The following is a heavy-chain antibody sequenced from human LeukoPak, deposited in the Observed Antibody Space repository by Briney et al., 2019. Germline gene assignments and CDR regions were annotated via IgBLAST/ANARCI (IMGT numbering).Heavy chain of an antibody. J-gene: IGHJ5*02. Sequence: ASVTVSFKTSGYIFTNYGINWVRQAPGQGREWMGWISAYNGNTKYAQKLQGRVTMTTDTSTSTAYMELRSLRSDDTAVYYCARLPTIAAPAWTYQPFDPWGQGTLVTVSS. CDR1: GYIFTNYG. CDR2: ISAYNGNT. V-gene: IGHV1-18*04. CDR3: ARLPTIAAPAWTYQPFDP. D-gene: IGHD6-13*01.